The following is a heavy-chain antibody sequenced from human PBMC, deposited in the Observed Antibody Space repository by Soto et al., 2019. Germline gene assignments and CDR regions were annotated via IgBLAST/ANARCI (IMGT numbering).Heavy chain of an antibody. CDR2: IYYSGST. D-gene: IGHD3-22*01. CDR3: ARAITMIVVVFDY. Sequence: QVQLQESGPGLVKPSQTLSLTCTVSGGSISSGGYYWSWIRQHPGKGLEWIGYIYYSGSTYYNPSLKSRVTISVDTSQNQFLRKMSSVTAADTAVYYCARAITMIVVVFDYWGQGTLVTVSS. J-gene: IGHJ4*02. V-gene: IGHV4-31*03. CDR1: GGSISSGGYY.